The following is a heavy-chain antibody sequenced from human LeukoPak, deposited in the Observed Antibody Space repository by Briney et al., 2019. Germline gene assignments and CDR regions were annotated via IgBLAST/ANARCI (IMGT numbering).Heavy chain of an antibody. D-gene: IGHD3-3*01. V-gene: IGHV4-31*03. CDR3: ARVRSYDFWSGPRGVGAFDI. CDR1: GGSISSGGYY. CDR2: MYYSGST. J-gene: IGHJ3*02. Sequence: SETLSLTCTVSGGSISSGGYYWRWLRQHPEKGVEWIGYMYYSGSTYYSPFLKSRVTISVDTSKNQFSLKLSSVTAADTAVYYCARVRSYDFWSGPRGVGAFDIWGQGTMVTVSS.